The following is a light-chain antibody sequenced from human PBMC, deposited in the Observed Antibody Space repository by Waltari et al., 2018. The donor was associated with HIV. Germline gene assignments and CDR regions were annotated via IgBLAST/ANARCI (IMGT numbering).Light chain of an antibody. V-gene: IGKV1-5*03. J-gene: IGKJ1*01. CDR3: QQYNSYSRT. Sequence: DIQMTQSPSTLSASVVDRVAITSRASQSIRSRLAWYQQKPGKAPKLLIYTASSLETWVATRFSGSGAGTEFTLTISSLQADDFATYYCQQYNSYSRTFGQGTKVEIK. CDR2: TAS. CDR1: QSIRSR.